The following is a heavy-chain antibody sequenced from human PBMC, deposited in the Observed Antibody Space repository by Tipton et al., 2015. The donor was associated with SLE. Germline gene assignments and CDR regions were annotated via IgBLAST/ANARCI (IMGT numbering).Heavy chain of an antibody. Sequence: GSLRLSCAGSGFTFGSFAMSWIRQAPGAGLKWVSMISVSGGSTSYADSVKGRFTVSRDNSKNTLFLQMDSVRAEDTAVYYCARVADFRSYYEVMKGYFDSWGQGTLVSVSS. V-gene: IGHV3-23*01. CDR1: GFTFGSFA. J-gene: IGHJ4*02. CDR2: ISVSGGST. D-gene: IGHD3-9*01. CDR3: ARVADFRSYYEVMKGYFDS.